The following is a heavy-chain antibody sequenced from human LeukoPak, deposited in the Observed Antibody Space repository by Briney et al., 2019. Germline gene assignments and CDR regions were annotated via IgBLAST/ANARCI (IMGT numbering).Heavy chain of an antibody. CDR1: GYTFTTSD. CDR2: INPNSGRT. Sequence: ASVKVSCKASGYTFTTSDVKCTRQAAGQGLEWMGWINPNSGRTGYAQKFQGRVTMTANTSISTAYMELSSLRFDDTAVYYCARGRSGLAAAGTYDYWRRGTLITVSS. V-gene: IGHV1-8*01. CDR3: ARGRSGLAAAGTYDY. D-gene: IGHD6-13*01. J-gene: IGHJ4*02.